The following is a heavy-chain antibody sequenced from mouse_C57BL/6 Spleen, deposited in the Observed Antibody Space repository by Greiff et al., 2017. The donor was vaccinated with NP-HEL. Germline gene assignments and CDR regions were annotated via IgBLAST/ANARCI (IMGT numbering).Heavy chain of an antibody. CDR1: GYTFTDYN. J-gene: IGHJ3*01. V-gene: IGHV1-18*01. CDR3: ARGGPEGYYCPWCAY. Sequence: EVQLQQSGPELVKPGASVKIPCKASGYTFTDYNMDWVKQSHGKSLEWIGDINPNNGGTIYNQKFKGKATLTVDKSSSTADMELRSLTSEDTAVYYCARGGPEGYYCPWCAYWGQGTLVTVSA. CDR2: INPNNGGT. D-gene: IGHD2-3*01.